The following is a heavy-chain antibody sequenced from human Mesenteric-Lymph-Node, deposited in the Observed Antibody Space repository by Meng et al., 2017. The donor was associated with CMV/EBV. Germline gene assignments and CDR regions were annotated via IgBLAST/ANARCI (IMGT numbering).Heavy chain of an antibody. Sequence: SETLSLTCTVSGGSVSSGSYYWSWIRQPPGKGLEWIGYIYYSGSTSYNPSLKSRVTISVDTSKNQFSLKLSSVTAADTAVYYCARDRSSGWYDRIDAFDIWGQGTTVTVSS. J-gene: IGHJ3*02. V-gene: IGHV4-61*01. CDR1: GGSVSSGSYY. D-gene: IGHD6-19*01. CDR3: ARDRSSGWYDRIDAFDI. CDR2: IYYSGST.